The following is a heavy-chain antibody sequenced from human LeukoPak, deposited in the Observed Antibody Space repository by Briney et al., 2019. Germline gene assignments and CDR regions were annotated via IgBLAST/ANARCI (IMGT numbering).Heavy chain of an antibody. CDR2: IVWNGGNV. D-gene: IGHD5-24*01. CDR3: AKGSARDGYRFDS. Sequence: GGSLRLSCAASGFTFDDYCMHWVRQARGKSLEWISHIVWNGGNVGYADSVKGRFTISRDSAKRSVYLQMNNLRPEDTALYYCAKGSARDGYRFDSWGQGTLVTVSS. J-gene: IGHJ4*02. V-gene: IGHV3-9*01. CDR1: GFTFDDYC.